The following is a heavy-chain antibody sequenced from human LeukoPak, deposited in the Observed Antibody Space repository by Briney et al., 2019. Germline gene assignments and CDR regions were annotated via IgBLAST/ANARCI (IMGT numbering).Heavy chain of an antibody. CDR2: IYRDGSGT. V-gene: IGHV3-43*02. CDR3: AKDYYGSGTYGNFFDP. Sequence: GGSLRLSCAASGFTFNQYPMHWVRQAPGKGLEWVSRIYRDGSGTYYAGSVKGRFTIPRDNSKNLLYLQMNSLRTEDTALYYCAKDYYGSGTYGNFFDPWGQGTLVTVSS. D-gene: IGHD3-10*01. CDR1: GFTFNQYP. J-gene: IGHJ5*02.